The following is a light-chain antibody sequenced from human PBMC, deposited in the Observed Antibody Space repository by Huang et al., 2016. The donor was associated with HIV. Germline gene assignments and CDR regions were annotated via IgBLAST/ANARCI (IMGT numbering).Light chain of an antibody. Sequence: EIVLTQSPATLFLSPGDRATLSCRASQSVGVYLAWYQQKPGQAPRLLIFEASNRATGIPDRLSGSGSGTDFTLTIDSLQPDDFAIYYCQQRTKWPPVLTFGGGTRVEIK. CDR2: EAS. V-gene: IGKV3-11*01. J-gene: IGKJ4*01. CDR1: QSVGVY. CDR3: QQRTKWPPVLT.